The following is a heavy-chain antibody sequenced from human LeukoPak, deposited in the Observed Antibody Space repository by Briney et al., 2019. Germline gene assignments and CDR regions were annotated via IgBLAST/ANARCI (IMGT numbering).Heavy chain of an antibody. V-gene: IGHV3-23*01. D-gene: IGHD2-21*02. Sequence: GGSLRLSCAASGFTFSSYSMNWVRQAPGKGLEWVSAISGSGGSTYYADSVKGRFTISRDNSKNTLYLQMNSLRAEDTAVYYCAKALWSVTVDYWGQGTLVTVSS. CDR2: ISGSGGST. J-gene: IGHJ4*02. CDR1: GFTFSSYS. CDR3: AKALWSVTVDY.